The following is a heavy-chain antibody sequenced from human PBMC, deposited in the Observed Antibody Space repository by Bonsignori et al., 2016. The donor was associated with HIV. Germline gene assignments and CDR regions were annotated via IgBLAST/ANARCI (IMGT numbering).Heavy chain of an antibody. Sequence: WVRQAPGQGLEWMGGIIPILGIANYAQKFQGRVTITADKSTSTAYMELSSLRSEDTAVYYCARETPPTIFGVVLDYWGQGTLVTVSS. CDR3: ARETPPTIFGVVLDY. CDR2: IIPILGIA. J-gene: IGHJ4*02. D-gene: IGHD3-3*01. V-gene: IGHV1-69*10.